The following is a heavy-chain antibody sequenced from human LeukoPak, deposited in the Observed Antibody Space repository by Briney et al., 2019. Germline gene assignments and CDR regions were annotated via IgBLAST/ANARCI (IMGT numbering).Heavy chain of an antibody. CDR3: ARDNSVEDTAWWFDP. CDR1: GYTFTGYY. D-gene: IGHD4-23*01. J-gene: IGHJ5*02. CDR2: INPNSGGT. V-gene: IGHV1-2*02. Sequence: ASVKVSCKASGYTFTGYYMHWVRQAPGQGLEWMGWINPNSGGTNYAQKFQGRVTMTRDTSISTAYMELSRLRSEDTAVYYCARDNSVEDTAWWFDPWGQGTLVTVSS.